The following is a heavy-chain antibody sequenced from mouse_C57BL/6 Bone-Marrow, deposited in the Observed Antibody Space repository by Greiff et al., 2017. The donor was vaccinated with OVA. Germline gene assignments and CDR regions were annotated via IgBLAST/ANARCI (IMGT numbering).Heavy chain of an antibody. CDR3: TRDDSGSRTDYDY. D-gene: IGHD1-1*01. J-gene: IGHJ2*01. CDR2: IRNKANNHAT. CDR1: GFTFSDAW. Sequence: EVQVVESGGGLVQPGGSMKLSCAASGFTFSDAWMDWVRQSPEKGLEWVAEIRNKANNHATYYAESVKGRFTISRDDSKSRVYLQMNSLRAEDTGIYYCTRDDSGSRTDYDYWGQGTTLTVSS. V-gene: IGHV6-6*01.